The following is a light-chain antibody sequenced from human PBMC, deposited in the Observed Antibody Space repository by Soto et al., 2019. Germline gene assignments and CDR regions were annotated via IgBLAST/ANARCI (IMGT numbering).Light chain of an antibody. Sequence: EIVMTQSPATLSVCRGERATLSCRANQAISSNLAWYQQKPGQAPRLLIYGASNRATGIPDRFSGSGSGTDFTLTISRLEPEDFAVYYCQQYGSSGTFGQGTKVDIK. V-gene: IGKV3-20*01. CDR1: QAISSN. CDR2: GAS. J-gene: IGKJ1*01. CDR3: QQYGSSGT.